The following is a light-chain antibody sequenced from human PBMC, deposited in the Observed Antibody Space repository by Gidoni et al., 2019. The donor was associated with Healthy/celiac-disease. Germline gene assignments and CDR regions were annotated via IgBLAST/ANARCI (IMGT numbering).Light chain of an antibody. CDR1: QSVSSY. V-gene: IGKV3-11*01. Sequence: EIVLTQSPATLSLSPGERATLSCRASQSVSSYLAWYQQKPGQAPRLLIYDASNRATGIPARFSGSGSGTDFTLTISSLEPEDFAVYYCQQRSNRATGLRNTFGQGTKVEIK. J-gene: IGKJ1*01. CDR3: QQRSNRATGLRNT. CDR2: DAS.